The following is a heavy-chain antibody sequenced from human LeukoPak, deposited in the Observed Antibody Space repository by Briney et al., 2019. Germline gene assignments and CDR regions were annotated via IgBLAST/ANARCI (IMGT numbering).Heavy chain of an antibody. CDR2: IYYSGST. CDR3: ARVYASNYYDMGFDP. Sequence: SETLSLTCTVSGGSISTSSYYWGWIRQPPGKGLECIGNIYYSGSTYYNPSLKSRVTISVDTSKNQFSLKLSSVTAADTAVYYCARVYASNYYDMGFDPWGQGTLVTVSS. CDR1: GGSISTSSYY. V-gene: IGHV4-39*07. D-gene: IGHD3-22*01. J-gene: IGHJ5*02.